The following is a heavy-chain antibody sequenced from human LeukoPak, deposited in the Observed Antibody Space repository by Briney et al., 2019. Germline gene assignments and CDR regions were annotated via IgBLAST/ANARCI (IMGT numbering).Heavy chain of an antibody. J-gene: IGHJ4*02. V-gene: IGHV4-59*01. CDR2: IYYSGST. CDR1: GGSLSSYY. D-gene: IGHD6-19*01. CDR3: AREVAALGPFDY. Sequence: SETLSLTCTVSGGSLSSYYWSWIRQPPGKGLEWIGYIYYSGSTNYNPSLKSRVPISVDTSKNQFSLKLSSVTAADTAVYYCAREVAALGPFDYWGQGTLVTVSS.